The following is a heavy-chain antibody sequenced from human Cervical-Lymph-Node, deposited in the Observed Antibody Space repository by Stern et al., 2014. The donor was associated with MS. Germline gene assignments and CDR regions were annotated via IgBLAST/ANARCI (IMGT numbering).Heavy chain of an antibody. D-gene: IGHD4-23*01. J-gene: IGHJ1*01. Sequence: VQLVESGGGVVQPGRSLRLSCAASGFTFSSSGMHWVRQAPGKGLEWLAIIYYDGSNRYYADSVKGRFTISRDNSKNTLYLQMNSLRAEDTAVYYCAREGGNTAEYFQHWGQGTLLTVSS. V-gene: IGHV3-33*01. CDR2: IYYDGSNR. CDR3: AREGGNTAEYFQH. CDR1: GFTFSSSG.